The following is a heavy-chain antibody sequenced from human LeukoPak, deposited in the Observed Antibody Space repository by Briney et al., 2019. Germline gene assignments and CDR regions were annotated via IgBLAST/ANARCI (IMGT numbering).Heavy chain of an antibody. Sequence: GGSLRLSCAASGFTFSTYDMNWVRQAPGKGLEWLTAISSRSDYIYYADSVKGRFTVSRDNAENSLYLQMSSLRAEDTAVYYCAREIYGSGTHPFDYWGQGTLVTVSS. J-gene: IGHJ4*02. CDR2: ISSRSDYI. D-gene: IGHD3-10*01. V-gene: IGHV3-21*06. CDR3: AREIYGSGTHPFDY. CDR1: GFTFSTYD.